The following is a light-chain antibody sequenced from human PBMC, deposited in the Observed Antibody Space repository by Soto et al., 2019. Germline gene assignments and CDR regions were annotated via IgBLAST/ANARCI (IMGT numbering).Light chain of an antibody. CDR2: GNT. V-gene: IGLV1-40*01. CDR3: QSYDNGRRGSGV. J-gene: IGLJ3*02. CDR1: SSNFGSGYD. Sequence: QSVLTQPPSVSGAPGQRVSISCTGSSSNFGSGYDVNWYQQLPGAAPKLLIFGNTNRPSGVSDRFSGSKSGTSASLAITGLQAEDEGTYYCQSYDNGRRGSGVFGGGTKLTVL.